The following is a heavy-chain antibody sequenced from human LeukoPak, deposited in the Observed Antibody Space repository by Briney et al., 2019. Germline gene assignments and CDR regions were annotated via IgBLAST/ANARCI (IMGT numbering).Heavy chain of an antibody. CDR1: GFPFSTYW. V-gene: IGHV3-7*01. CDR2: IKQDGSEK. J-gene: IGHJ3*02. CDR3: AREGYSSGWYGRAFDI. D-gene: IGHD6-19*01. Sequence: GGSLRLSCAASGFPFSTYWITWVRQAPGKGLEWVANIKQDGSEKYYVDSVKGRFTISRDNAKNSLYLQMNSLRAEDTAVYYCAREGYSSGWYGRAFDIWGQGTMVTVSS.